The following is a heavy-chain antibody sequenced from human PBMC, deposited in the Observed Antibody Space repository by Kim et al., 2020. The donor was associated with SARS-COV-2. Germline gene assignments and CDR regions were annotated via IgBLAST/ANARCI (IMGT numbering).Heavy chain of an antibody. Sequence: GGSLRLSCAASGFTFSSYAMTWVRQAPGKGLEWVSAISGGGGTTYYADSVKGRFTISRDNSKNTLYLQMNSLRAEDTAVYYCAKARRIAVAITDWGQGTLVTVSS. CDR2: ISGGGGTT. CDR3: AKARRIAVAITD. CDR1: GFTFSSYA. D-gene: IGHD3-22*01. V-gene: IGHV3-23*01. J-gene: IGHJ4*02.